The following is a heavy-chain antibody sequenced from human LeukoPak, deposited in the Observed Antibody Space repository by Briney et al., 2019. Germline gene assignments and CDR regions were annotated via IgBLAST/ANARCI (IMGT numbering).Heavy chain of an antibody. J-gene: IGHJ3*02. Sequence: ASVIVSSTACGYTFTIYYTHWVRRAPGQGLEWMGIINPSGGSTSYAQKFQGRVTMTRDTSTSTVYMELSSLRSEDTAVYYCARYQLPEGAFDIWGQGTMVTVSS. V-gene: IGHV1-46*01. D-gene: IGHD2-2*01. CDR1: GYTFTIYY. CDR3: ARYQLPEGAFDI. CDR2: INPSGGST.